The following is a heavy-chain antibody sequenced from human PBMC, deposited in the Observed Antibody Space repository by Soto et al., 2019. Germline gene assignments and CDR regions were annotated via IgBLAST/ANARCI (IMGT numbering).Heavy chain of an antibody. CDR1: GGSISSGGYS. J-gene: IGHJ4*02. V-gene: IGHV4-30-2*01. Sequence: QLQLQESGSGLVKPSQTLSLTCAASGGSISSGGYSWSWIRQPPGKGLEWIGYIYHSGSTYYNPSLKXRVXISVDRSKNQFSLKLSSVTAADTAVYYCAGGIAARPLGYWGQGTLVTVSS. D-gene: IGHD6-6*01. CDR2: IYHSGST. CDR3: AGGIAARPLGY.